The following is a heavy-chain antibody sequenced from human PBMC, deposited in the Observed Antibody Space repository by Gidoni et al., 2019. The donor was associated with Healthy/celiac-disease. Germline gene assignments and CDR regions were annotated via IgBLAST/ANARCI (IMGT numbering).Heavy chain of an antibody. V-gene: IGHV4-39*01. CDR1: GGSLSSSSYS. CDR3: ARQTGYYYDSSGYGWFDP. CDR2: IYYRGST. Sequence: LQLQESGPGLVKPSETLSLACTVSGGSLSSSSYSWGWIRQPPGKGLEWIGSIYYRGSTYYNPSLKSRVTISVDTSKNQFSLKLSSVTAADTAVYYCARQTGYYYDSSGYGWFDPWGQGTLVTVSS. J-gene: IGHJ5*02. D-gene: IGHD3-22*01.